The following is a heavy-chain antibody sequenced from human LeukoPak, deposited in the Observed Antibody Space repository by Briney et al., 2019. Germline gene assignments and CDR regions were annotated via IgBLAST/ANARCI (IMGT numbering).Heavy chain of an antibody. V-gene: IGHV3-23*01. Sequence: GGSLRLSCTASGFTLSSCEMSWIRQAPGKGLEWVSSIDYSGGSTHYADSVKGRFTISRDNSKNTLYLQMNSLRAEDTAVYYCAKGVKVPLLRYFSYYMDVWGKGTTVTISS. CDR1: GFTLSSCE. J-gene: IGHJ6*03. D-gene: IGHD3-9*01. CDR2: IDYSGGST. CDR3: AKGVKVPLLRYFSYYMDV.